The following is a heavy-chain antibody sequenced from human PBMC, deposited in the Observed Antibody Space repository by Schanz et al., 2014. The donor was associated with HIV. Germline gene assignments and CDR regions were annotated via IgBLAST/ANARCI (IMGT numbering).Heavy chain of an antibody. D-gene: IGHD2-15*01. CDR1: GYTFSRSA. V-gene: IGHV1-18*01. Sequence: QVQLVQSGTEVAQPGASVKVSCKASGYTFSRSAISWVRQAPGQGLEWMGWISGKNGETNYAQNFQDRVTMTTDTSASTTYMELTSLRSDDTAMYYCARDLNRWRDGSEKWFDTWGQGTLVTVSS. CDR3: ARDLNRWRDGSEKWFDT. J-gene: IGHJ5*02. CDR2: ISGKNGET.